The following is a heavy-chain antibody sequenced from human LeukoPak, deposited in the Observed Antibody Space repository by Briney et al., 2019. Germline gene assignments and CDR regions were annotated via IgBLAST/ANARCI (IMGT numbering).Heavy chain of an antibody. Sequence: GASVKVSCKASGYTFTGYYMHWVRQAPGQGLEWMGWINPNSGGTNYAQKFQGRVTMTRDTSISTAYMELSRLRSDDTAVYYCARASNGYETPDDYWGQGTLVTVSS. CDR1: GYTFTGYY. D-gene: IGHD5-12*01. J-gene: IGHJ4*02. V-gene: IGHV1-2*02. CDR2: INPNSGGT. CDR3: ARASNGYETPDDY.